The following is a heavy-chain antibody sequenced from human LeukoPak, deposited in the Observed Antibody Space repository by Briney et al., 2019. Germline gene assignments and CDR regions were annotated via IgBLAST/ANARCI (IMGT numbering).Heavy chain of an antibody. V-gene: IGHV4-39*01. CDR3: ARHGLETFGAVIVQCGRFDP. J-gene: IGHJ5*02. CDR2: IYYSGST. D-gene: IGHD3-16*02. CDR1: GGSISSSSYY. Sequence: PSETLSLTCTVSGGSISSSSYYWGWIRQPPGKGLEWIGSIYYSGSTYYNPSLKSRVTLSVDTSKNQFSLSLSSVTAADTALYYCARHGLETFGAVIVQCGRFDPWGQGALVTVSS.